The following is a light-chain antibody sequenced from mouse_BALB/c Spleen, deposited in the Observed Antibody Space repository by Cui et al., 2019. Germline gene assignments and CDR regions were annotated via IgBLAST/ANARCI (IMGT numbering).Light chain of an antibody. CDR3: QQWSSYPLT. V-gene: IGKV4-55*01. CDR1: SSVSY. CDR2: DTS. Sequence: QIALTQSPAIMSASPGEKATMTCSASSSVSYLYWYQQKPGSSPRLLIYDTSNLASGVPVRFSGSGSGTSYSLTISRMEAEDAATYYCQQWSSYPLTFGAGTKLELK. J-gene: IGKJ5*01.